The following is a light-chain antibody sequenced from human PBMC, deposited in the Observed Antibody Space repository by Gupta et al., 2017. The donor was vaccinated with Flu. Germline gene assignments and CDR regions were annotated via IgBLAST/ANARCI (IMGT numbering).Light chain of an antibody. Sequence: SSVLTQPPSVSVAPGQTARITCGGNNIGSKRVHWYQQKPGQAPVLVVYDDSDRPSGIPERFSGSNSRNTATLTISRVEAGDEADYYCQVWDSSSNHPGVFGTGTKVIVL. CDR1: NIGSKR. V-gene: IGLV3-21*02. J-gene: IGLJ1*01. CDR2: DDS. CDR3: QVWDSSSNHPGV.